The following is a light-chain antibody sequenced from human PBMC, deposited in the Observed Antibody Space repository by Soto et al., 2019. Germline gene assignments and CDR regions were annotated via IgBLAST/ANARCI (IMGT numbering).Light chain of an antibody. Sequence: QSALTQPASVSGSPGQSITISCTGTSSDVGGYNLVSWYQQHPGKAPKLMIYEDSKRPSGVSNRFSGSKSGSTASLTVSGLQAEDEADYYCCSYAGSSTFVFGTGTKVTVL. CDR1: SSDVGGYNL. V-gene: IGLV2-23*01. CDR3: CSYAGSSTFV. CDR2: EDS. J-gene: IGLJ1*01.